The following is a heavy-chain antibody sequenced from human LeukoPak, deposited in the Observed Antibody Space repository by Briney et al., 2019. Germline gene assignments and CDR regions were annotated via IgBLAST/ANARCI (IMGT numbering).Heavy chain of an antibody. V-gene: IGHV4-30-4*07. CDR1: GGSISSGGYS. CDR2: IYYSGST. Sequence: SQTLSLTCAVSGGSISSGGYSWSWIRQPPGKGLEWIGYIYYSGSTNYNPSLKSRVTISVDTSKNQFSLKLSSVTAADTAVYYCARHYYDSSGRGFDPWGQGTLVTVSS. CDR3: ARHYYDSSGRGFDP. D-gene: IGHD3-22*01. J-gene: IGHJ5*02.